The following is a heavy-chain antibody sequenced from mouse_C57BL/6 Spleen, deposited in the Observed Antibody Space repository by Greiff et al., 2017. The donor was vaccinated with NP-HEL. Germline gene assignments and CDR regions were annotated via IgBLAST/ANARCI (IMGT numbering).Heavy chain of an antibody. V-gene: IGHV1-47*01. Sequence: VMLVESGAELVKPGASVKMSCKASGYTFTTYPIEWMKQNHGKSLEWIGNFHPYNDDTKYNEKFKGKATLTVEKSSSTVYLELSRLTSDDSAVYYCARLLLSQDAMDYWGQGTSVTVSS. D-gene: IGHD1-1*02. CDR2: FHPYNDDT. CDR1: GYTFTTYP. J-gene: IGHJ4*01. CDR3: ARLLLSQDAMDY.